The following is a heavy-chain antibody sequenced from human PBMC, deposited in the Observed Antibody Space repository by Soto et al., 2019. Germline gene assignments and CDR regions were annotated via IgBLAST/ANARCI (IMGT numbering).Heavy chain of an antibody. Sequence: QAQLVQSGADVKKPGASVKVSCKASGYSFTDHDMHWVRQAPGQGLEWLGWINPNTGVTHFAQKFQGRVTMTSDTSSNTAYMELCRLKSDDTAFYYCVRSQYDFRYGLDVWGQGTTVTVSS. CDR1: GYSFTDHD. D-gene: IGHD2-21*02. J-gene: IGHJ6*02. CDR3: VRSQYDFRYGLDV. V-gene: IGHV1-2*02. CDR2: INPNTGVT.